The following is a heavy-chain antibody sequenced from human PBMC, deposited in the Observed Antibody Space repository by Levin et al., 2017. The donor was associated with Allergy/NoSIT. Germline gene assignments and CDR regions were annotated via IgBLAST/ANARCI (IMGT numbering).Heavy chain of an antibody. CDR1: GGSVSSGSYY. CDR2: IYYSGST. CDR3: ARGGVAAAGNWFDP. D-gene: IGHD6-13*01. Sequence: SETLSLTCTVSGGSVSSGSYYWSWIRQPPGKGLEWIGYIYYSGSTNYNPSLKSRVTISVDTSKNQFSLKLSSVTAADTAVYYGARGGVAAAGNWFDPWGQGTLVTVSS. J-gene: IGHJ5*02. V-gene: IGHV4-61*01.